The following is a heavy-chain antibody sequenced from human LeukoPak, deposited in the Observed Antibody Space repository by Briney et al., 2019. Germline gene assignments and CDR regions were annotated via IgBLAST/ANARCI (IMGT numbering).Heavy chain of an antibody. J-gene: IGHJ4*02. Sequence: GGSLRLSCAASGFTLSNYWMHWIRQAPGKGLLWVSRISSDGSSTTYAESVNGRFTISRDNAKNTLYLQMNSLRAEDTAVYYCARGYSYGHGGYFDYWGQGTLVTVSS. CDR2: ISSDGSST. D-gene: IGHD5-18*01. CDR1: GFTLSNYW. V-gene: IGHV3-74*01. CDR3: ARGYSYGHGGYFDY.